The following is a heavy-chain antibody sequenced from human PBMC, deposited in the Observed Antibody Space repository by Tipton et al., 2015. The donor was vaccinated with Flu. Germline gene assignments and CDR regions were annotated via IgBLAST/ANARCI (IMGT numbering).Heavy chain of an antibody. Sequence: SLRLSCAASGFTVSSNYMSWVRQAPGKGLEWGSVIYSGGSTYYADSVKGRFTISRHNSKNTLYLQMNSLRAEDTAVYYCARGPQPGHPEGRWFQAPYSHYYGIDVWGHGPTVPVSS. V-gene: IGHV3-53*04. D-gene: IGHD1-14*01. CDR1: GFTVSSNY. J-gene: IGHJ6*02. CDR2: IYSGGST. CDR3: ARGPQPGHPEGRWFQAPYSHYYGIDV.